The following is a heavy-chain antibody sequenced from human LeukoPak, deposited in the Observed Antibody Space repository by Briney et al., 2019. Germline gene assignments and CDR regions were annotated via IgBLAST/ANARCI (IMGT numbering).Heavy chain of an antibody. CDR2: IRNDGSSQ. J-gene: IGHJ5*02. CDR3: AKVLPSYDFPWGSFDL. D-gene: IGHD3-16*01. V-gene: IGHV3-30*02. Sequence: GGSLRLSCAASGFAFSSYGIHWVRQGPGKGLEWVASIRNDGSSQYYGDFVKGRFTISRDNSKNMVYLQVNSLGPDDTAVYYCAKVLPSYDFPWGSFDLWGQGTLVTVSS. CDR1: GFAFSSYG.